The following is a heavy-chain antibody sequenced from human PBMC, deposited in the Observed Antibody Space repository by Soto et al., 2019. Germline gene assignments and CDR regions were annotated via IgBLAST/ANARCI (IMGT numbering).Heavy chain of an antibody. CDR3: ARMAGPWYFDL. CDR1: GGSFSGFY. CDR2: INHSGSS. V-gene: IGHV4-34*01. Sequence: PSETLTLTCAVQGGSFSGFYWTWIRQPPGKGLEWIGEINHSGSSNYNPPLKSRFTMSLDTSRNQFSLSLNSVTAADTSVYYCARMAGPWYFDLWGRGTLVTVSS. J-gene: IGHJ2*01.